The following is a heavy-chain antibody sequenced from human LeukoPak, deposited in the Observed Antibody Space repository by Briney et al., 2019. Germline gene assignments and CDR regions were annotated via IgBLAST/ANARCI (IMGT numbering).Heavy chain of an antibody. D-gene: IGHD3-10*01. V-gene: IGHV3-21*01. CDR3: ARDHGLASELPGDFDY. CDR2: ISSSSSYI. CDR1: GFTFSSYS. J-gene: IGHJ4*02. Sequence: GGSLRLSCAASGFTFSSYSMNWVRQAPGKGLEWVSSISSSSSYIYYADSVKGRFTISRDNAKNSLYLQMNSLRAEDTAVYYCARDHGLASELPGDFDYWGQGTLVTVSS.